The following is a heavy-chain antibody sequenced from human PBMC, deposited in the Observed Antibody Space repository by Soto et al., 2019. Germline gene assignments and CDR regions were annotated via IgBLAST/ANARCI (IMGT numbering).Heavy chain of an antibody. J-gene: IGHJ5*02. CDR2: IYYSGST. CDR3: ARALPTHGGFDP. CDR1: GRSISSGGYY. V-gene: IGHV4-31*03. D-gene: IGHD3-10*01. Sequence: SETLSLTCTVSGRSISSGGYYWNWIRQHTGKGLEWIGYIYYSGSTYYNPSLKSRVNISVDTSKNQFSLKLSSVTAADTAVYYCARALPTHGGFDPWGQGTLVTVSS.